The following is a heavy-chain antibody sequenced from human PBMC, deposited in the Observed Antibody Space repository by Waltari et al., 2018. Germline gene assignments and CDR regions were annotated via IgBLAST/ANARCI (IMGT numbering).Heavy chain of an antibody. CDR3: ATYLRSSGSYSLIY. CDR1: GYTFTDYY. Sequence: QVQLVQSGAEVKQPGASVTVSCKASGYTFTDYYMHWVRQAPGPGLEWGGWRKPNSGGTSYAQKVQGRVTLTRDTSITTAYMELSSLRSDDTAVYYCATYLRSSGSYSLIYWGQGTLVTVSS. CDR2: RKPNSGGT. J-gene: IGHJ4*02. V-gene: IGHV1-2*02. D-gene: IGHD1-26*01.